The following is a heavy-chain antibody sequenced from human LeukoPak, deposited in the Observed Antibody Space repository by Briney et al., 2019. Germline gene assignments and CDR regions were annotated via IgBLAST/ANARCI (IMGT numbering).Heavy chain of an antibody. CDR2: INHSGST. Sequence: SETLSLTCTVSGGSMTTYFWSWIRQPPGKGLEWIGEINHSGSTNYKPSLKRRVTISVDTSKKQFSLKLSSVTPEDTAVYYCARESWDIEGYNWFDPWGQGTLVTVSS. V-gene: IGHV4-34*01. CDR3: ARESWDIEGYNWFDP. J-gene: IGHJ5*02. CDR1: GGSMTTYF. D-gene: IGHD2-15*01.